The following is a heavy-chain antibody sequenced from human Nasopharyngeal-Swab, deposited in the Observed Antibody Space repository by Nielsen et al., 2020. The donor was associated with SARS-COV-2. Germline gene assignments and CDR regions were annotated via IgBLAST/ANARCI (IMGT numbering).Heavy chain of an antibody. Sequence: GESLKISCAPSGFSFRSYGMHWVRQTPGKGLEWVAVISSDGSNKYYVDSVKGRFTISRDNSENTLYLQLSSLRADDTAVYYCAKEQTSIAARPPFDLWGQGTLVTVSS. J-gene: IGHJ4*02. V-gene: IGHV3-30*18. CDR2: ISSDGSNK. D-gene: IGHD6-6*01. CDR3: AKEQTSIAARPPFDL. CDR1: GFSFRSYG.